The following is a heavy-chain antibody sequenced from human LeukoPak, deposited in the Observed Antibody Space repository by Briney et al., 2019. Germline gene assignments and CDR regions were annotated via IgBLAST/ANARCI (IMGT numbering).Heavy chain of an antibody. CDR1: GYTFTGYY. CDR2: INPNSGGT. J-gene: IGHJ4*02. CDR3: ATYSGSYSSDFDY. Sequence: ASVKVSCKASGYTFTGYYMHWVRQAPGQGLEWMGWINPNSGGTNYAQKFQGRVTMTRDTSISTAYRELSRLTSDDTAVYYCATYSGSYSSDFDYWGQGTLVTVSS. D-gene: IGHD1-26*01. V-gene: IGHV1-2*02.